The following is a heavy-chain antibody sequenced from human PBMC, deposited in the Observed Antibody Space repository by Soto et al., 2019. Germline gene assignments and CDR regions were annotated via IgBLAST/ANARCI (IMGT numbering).Heavy chain of an antibody. CDR3: ARGAGGYYDSGGNYYYMDV. J-gene: IGHJ6*03. CDR2: ISWSSGTI. D-gene: IGHD3-10*01. CDR1: GFTFDDYA. V-gene: IGHV3-9*01. Sequence: EVQLVESGGGLVQPGRSLRLSCTASGFTFDDYAMHWVRQAPGRGLEWVAGISWSSGTIDYAGSVRGRFTISRDNAKKSVHLQMNSLRAEDTALYFCARGAGGYYDSGGNYYYMDVWGKGTTVTVS.